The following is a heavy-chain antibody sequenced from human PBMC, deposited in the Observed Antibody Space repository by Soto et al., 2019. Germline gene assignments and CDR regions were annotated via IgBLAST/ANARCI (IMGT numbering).Heavy chain of an antibody. CDR1: RFPFTSYG. CDR3: VGGQYYFDY. V-gene: IGHV3-30*03. CDR2: ISYDGSDK. D-gene: IGHD3-10*01. J-gene: IGHJ4*02. Sequence: QVQLVESGGGVVQPGRSLRLSCAADRFPFTSYGIQWVREGPDKGLEWVAIISYDGSDKYYADSVKGRFTISRDNSKNTLYLQMNSLRPEDTALYYCVGGQYYFDYRGQGTLVIVSS.